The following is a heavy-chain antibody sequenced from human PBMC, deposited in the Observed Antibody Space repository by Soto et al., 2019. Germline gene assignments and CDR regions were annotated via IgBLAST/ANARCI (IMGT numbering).Heavy chain of an antibody. J-gene: IGHJ3*02. CDR2: IIPILGIA. D-gene: IGHD3-3*01. CDR1: GGTFSSYT. Sequence: GASVKVSCKASGGTFSSYTINWVRQAPGQGLEWMGRIIPILGIANYAQKFQGRVTITADKSTSTAYMELSSLRSEDTAVYYCARDEQSTYYDFWSGSDIWGQGTMVTVSS. V-gene: IGHV1-69*04. CDR3: ARDEQSTYYDFWSGSDI.